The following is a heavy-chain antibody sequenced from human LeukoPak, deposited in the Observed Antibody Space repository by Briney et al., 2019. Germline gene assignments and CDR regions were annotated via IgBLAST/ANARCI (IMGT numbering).Heavy chain of an antibody. V-gene: IGHV3-30*18. Sequence: PGGSLRLSCAASGFTFSSYGMHWVRQAPGKGLEWVAVISYDGSNKYYADSVKGRFTISRDNSKNTLYLQMNSLRAEDTAVYYCAKEGPALGYSSSWYEGSYGMDVWGQGTTVTVSS. CDR2: ISYDGSNK. J-gene: IGHJ6*02. CDR1: GFTFSSYG. D-gene: IGHD6-13*01. CDR3: AKEGPALGYSSSWYEGSYGMDV.